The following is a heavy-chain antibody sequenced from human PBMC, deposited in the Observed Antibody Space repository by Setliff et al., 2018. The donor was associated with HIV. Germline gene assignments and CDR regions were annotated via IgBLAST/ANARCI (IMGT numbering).Heavy chain of an antibody. CDR3: ARAFPGFCSFIDCYRPGYYYYMDV. V-gene: IGHV3-30*03. CDR2: ISYDGSRI. D-gene: IGHD2-21*01. Sequence: GGSLRLSCVASGLTFKDIAMYWVRQAPGKGLEWVSAISYDGSRIHYADFVQGRFTISRDNSKNTLYLPTSSLKTEDTSMYFCARAFPGFCSFIDCYRPGYYYYMDVWGTGTTVTVSS. J-gene: IGHJ6*03. CDR1: GLTFKDIA.